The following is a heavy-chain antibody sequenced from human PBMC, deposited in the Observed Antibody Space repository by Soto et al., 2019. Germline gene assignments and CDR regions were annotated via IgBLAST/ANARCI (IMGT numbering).Heavy chain of an antibody. Sequence: GGSLRLSCAASGFTFSSYGMHWVRQAPGKGLEWVAVIWYDGSNKYYADSVKGRFTISRDNSKNTLYLQMNSLRAEDTAVYYCARDRDGQIGVVIQSANWFDPWGQGTLVTVSS. CDR3: ARDRDGQIGVVIQSANWFDP. D-gene: IGHD3-3*01. CDR2: IWYDGSNK. CDR1: GFTFSSYG. V-gene: IGHV3-33*01. J-gene: IGHJ5*02.